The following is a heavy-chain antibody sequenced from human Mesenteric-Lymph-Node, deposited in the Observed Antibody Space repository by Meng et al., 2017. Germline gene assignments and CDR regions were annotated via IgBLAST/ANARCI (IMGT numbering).Heavy chain of an antibody. D-gene: IGHD2-2*02. Sequence: ASVKVSCKASGYTFTSYGISWVRQAPGQGLEWMGWISAYNGNTNYAQKLQGRVTMTTDTSTSTAYMELRSLRSDDTAVYYCARDDLDRYCSSTSCYTYYYYGMDVWGQGTTVTVSS. CDR1: GYTFTSYG. CDR3: ARDDLDRYCSSTSCYTYYYYGMDV. J-gene: IGHJ6*02. CDR2: ISAYNGNT. V-gene: IGHV1-18*01.